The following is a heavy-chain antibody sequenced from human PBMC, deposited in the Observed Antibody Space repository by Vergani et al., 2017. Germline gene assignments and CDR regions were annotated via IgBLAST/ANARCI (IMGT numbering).Heavy chain of an antibody. J-gene: IGHJ5*02. Sequence: QVQLVQSGAEVKKPGASEKVSCKASGHTFTSYGISWVRQAPGQGVGWMGWINSNSGGTNYAQKFQGRVTMTRDTSISTAYMELSRLRSDDTAVYYCARAAVAMRNGFDHWGQGTLVTVSS. CDR2: INSNSGGT. V-gene: IGHV1-2*02. CDR1: GHTFTSYG. CDR3: ARAAVAMRNGFDH. D-gene: IGHD2-2*01.